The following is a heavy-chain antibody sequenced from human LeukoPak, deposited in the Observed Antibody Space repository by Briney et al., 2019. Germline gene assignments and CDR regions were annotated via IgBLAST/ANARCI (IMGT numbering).Heavy chain of an antibody. V-gene: IGHV3-23*01. CDR1: GFTFSTYA. J-gene: IGHJ4*02. Sequence: GGSLRLSCAASGFTFSTYAMSWVRQAPGKGLELVSAISGGDHKTYNADSVKGRFTISRDDSKSTLFLQMNSLRVEDTAVYYCAKYSARGPQRFDCWGQGTLVTVSS. CDR2: ISGGDHKT. D-gene: IGHD2-15*01. CDR3: AKYSARGPQRFDC.